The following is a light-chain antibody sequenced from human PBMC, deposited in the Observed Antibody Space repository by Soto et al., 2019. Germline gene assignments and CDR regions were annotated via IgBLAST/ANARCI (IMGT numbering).Light chain of an antibody. CDR2: AAS. J-gene: IGKJ1*01. V-gene: IGKV1-39*01. CDR3: QQSYSTPRT. Sequence: DIQMTQSPSFLSASVVDRVTITFRASQAISNYLNWYQQKPGKAPNLLIYAASSLQSGVPSRFSGSGSGTDSTLTISSLQPEDFATYYCQQSYSTPRTFGQGTKVDIK. CDR1: QAISNY.